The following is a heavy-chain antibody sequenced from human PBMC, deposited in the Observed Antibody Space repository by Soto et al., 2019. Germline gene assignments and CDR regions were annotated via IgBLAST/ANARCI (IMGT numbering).Heavy chain of an antibody. CDR3: ASFYGEADY. D-gene: IGHD4-17*01. J-gene: IGHJ4*02. CDR2: IYHSGST. Sequence: QVQLQESGPGLVKLSGTLSLTCAVSGGSISSSNWWSWIRPPPGKELEWIGEIYHSGSTNYNPSLKSRVTKSVDKSKNQFSLKLSSVTAADTAVYYCASFYGEADYWGQGTLVTVSS. V-gene: IGHV4-4*02. CDR1: GGSISSSNW.